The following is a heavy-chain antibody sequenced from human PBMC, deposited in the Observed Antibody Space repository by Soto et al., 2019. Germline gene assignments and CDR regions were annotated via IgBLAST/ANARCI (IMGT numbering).Heavy chain of an antibody. D-gene: IGHD2-15*01. J-gene: IGHJ4*02. Sequence: ASVKVSCKASGYTFTSYGISWVRQAPGQGLEWMGWISAYNGNTNYAQKLQGRVTMTTDTSTSTAYRELRSLRSDDTAVYYCARDLVIVVVVAAPILGYWGQGTLVTVSA. V-gene: IGHV1-18*01. CDR2: ISAYNGNT. CDR1: GYTFTSYG. CDR3: ARDLVIVVVVAAPILGY.